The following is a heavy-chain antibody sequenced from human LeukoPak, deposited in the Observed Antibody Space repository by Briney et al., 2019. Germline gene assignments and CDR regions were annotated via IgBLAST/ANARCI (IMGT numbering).Heavy chain of an antibody. Sequence: SQTLSLTCTVSGGSISSGGYYWSWIRQPPGKGVEWIGYIYHSGSTYYNPSLKSRVTISVDRSKNQFSLKPSSVTAADTAVYYCARDNYYYYYMDVWGKGTTVTVSS. CDR2: IYHSGST. CDR1: GGSISSGGYY. J-gene: IGHJ6*03. CDR3: ARDNYYYYYMDV. V-gene: IGHV4-30-2*01.